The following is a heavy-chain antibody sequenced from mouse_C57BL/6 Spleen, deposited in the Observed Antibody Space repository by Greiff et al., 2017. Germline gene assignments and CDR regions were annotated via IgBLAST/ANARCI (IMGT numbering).Heavy chain of an antibody. D-gene: IGHD4-1*01. CDR3: ARQLTGMSY. J-gene: IGHJ3*01. CDR2: INPSTGGT. CDR1: GYSFTGYY. Sequence: VQLQQSGPELVKPGASVKISCKASGYSFTGYYMNWVKQSPEKSLEWIGEINPSTGGTTYNQKFKAKATLTVDKSSSTAYMQLKSLTSEDSAVYYCARQLTGMSYWGQGTLVTVSA. V-gene: IGHV1-42*01.